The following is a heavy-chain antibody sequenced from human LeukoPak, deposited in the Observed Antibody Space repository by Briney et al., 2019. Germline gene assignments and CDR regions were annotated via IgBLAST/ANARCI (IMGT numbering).Heavy chain of an antibody. V-gene: IGHV3-23*01. D-gene: IGHD5-18*01. CDR2: SSGSGGST. CDR1: GFTFSSYA. J-gene: IGHJ3*02. CDR3: AKDTGYRPRDDAFDI. Sequence: PGRTLRLSCAASGFTFSSYAMSWARQAPGKGLEWVSASSGSGGSTYYADAVKGRFTISRDNSKNTLYLQMNSLRAEDTAVYYCAKDTGYRPRDDAFDIWGQGTMVTVSS.